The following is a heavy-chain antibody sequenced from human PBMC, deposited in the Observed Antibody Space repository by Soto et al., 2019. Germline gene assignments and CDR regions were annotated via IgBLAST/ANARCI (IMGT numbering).Heavy chain of an antibody. CDR1: GWSISSYY. J-gene: IGHJ5*02. V-gene: IGHV4-59*08. CDR3: ARVPDR. CDR2: IYYRANP. D-gene: IGHD2-2*01. Sequence: PSETLSLTCTVSGWSISSYYWSWIRQPPGKGLEWIGYIYYRANPNYNPSLKSRVTISQDTSKNQFSLKLSSVTAADTAVYYCARVPDRWGQGTLVTVSS.